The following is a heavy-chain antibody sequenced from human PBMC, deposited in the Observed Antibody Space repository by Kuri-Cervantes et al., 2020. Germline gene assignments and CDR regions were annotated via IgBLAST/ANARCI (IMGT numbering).Heavy chain of an antibody. J-gene: IGHJ4*02. CDR1: GGSISSSSYY. V-gene: IGHV4-39*07. Sequence: SETLSLTCTVSGGSISSSSYYWGWIRQPPGKGLEWIGSIYYSGSTYYNPSLKSRVTISVDTSKNQFSLKLSSVTAADTAVYYCARIKSPPAIDYWGQGTLVTVSS. CDR2: IYYSGST. CDR3: ARIKSPPAIDY.